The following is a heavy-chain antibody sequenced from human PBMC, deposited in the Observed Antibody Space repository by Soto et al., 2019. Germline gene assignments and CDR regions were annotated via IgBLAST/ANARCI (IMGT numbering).Heavy chain of an antibody. D-gene: IGHD3-22*01. J-gene: IGHJ6*02. V-gene: IGHV1-18*01. CDR2: ISAYNGNT. Sequence: QVQLVQSGAEVKKPGASVKVSCKASGYTFTSYGISWVRQAPGQGLEWMGWISAYNGNTNYAQKLQGRVTMTTDTSTSTAYMELRSLISDDTAVYYCARDDSSGPGPYYYYGMDVWGQGTTVTVSS. CDR1: GYTFTSYG. CDR3: ARDDSSGPGPYYYYGMDV.